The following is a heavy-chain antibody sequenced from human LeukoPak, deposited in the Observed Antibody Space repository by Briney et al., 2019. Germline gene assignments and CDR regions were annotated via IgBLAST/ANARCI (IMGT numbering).Heavy chain of an antibody. CDR2: IYYSGST. CDR1: GGSISSYY. V-gene: IGHV4-59*08. CDR3: ARHAFPSGSSNYYYYYGMDV. J-gene: IGHJ6*02. D-gene: IGHD1-26*01. Sequence: PSETLSLTCTVSGGSISSYYWSWIRQPPGKGLEWIGYIYYSGSTNYNPSFKSRVTISVDTSKNQFSLKLSSVTAADTAVYYCARHAFPSGSSNYYYYYGMDVWGQGTTVTVSS.